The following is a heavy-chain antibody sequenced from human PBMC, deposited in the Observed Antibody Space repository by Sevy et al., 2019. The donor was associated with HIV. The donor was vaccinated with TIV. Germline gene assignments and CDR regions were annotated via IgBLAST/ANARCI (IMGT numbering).Heavy chain of an antibody. V-gene: IGHV3-49*03. J-gene: IGHJ4*02. Sequence: GGSLRLSCTTSGFTFDDYAMNWFRQAPGKGLEWVGRIRSKAGGGTTDYATIVKGKFTISRDDSRDILYLQLNSLETEDTAVYYCTTDHRRDGIVVVPFEYWGQGTLVTVSS. CDR2: IRSKAGGGTT. D-gene: IGHD2-15*01. CDR1: GFTFDDYA. CDR3: TTDHRRDGIVVVPFEY.